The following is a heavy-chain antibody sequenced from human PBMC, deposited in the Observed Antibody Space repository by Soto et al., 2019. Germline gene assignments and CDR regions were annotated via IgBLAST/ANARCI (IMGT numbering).Heavy chain of an antibody. V-gene: IGHV1-18*01. D-gene: IGHD5-18*01. CDR1: GYTFTSYG. CDR3: ARDLKRAQISTAMVPTLCH. Sequence: QVQLVQSGAEVKKPGASVKVSCKASGYTFTSYGISWVRQAPGQGLEWMGWISAYNGNTNYVQKLQGRVTMTTDTPTSTANMERRRLRYDEPAVYYWARDLKRAQISTAMVPTLCHWGKGTLVTVSS. CDR2: ISAYNGNT. J-gene: IGHJ4*02.